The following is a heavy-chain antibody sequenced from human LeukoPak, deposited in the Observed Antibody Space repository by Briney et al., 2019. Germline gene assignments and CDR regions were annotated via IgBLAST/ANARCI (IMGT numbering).Heavy chain of an antibody. CDR2: IYYSGST. CDR1: GGSISSSSYY. J-gene: IGHJ4*02. D-gene: IGHD5-18*01. V-gene: IGHV4-39*07. CDR3: ARTDTAMVTASLDY. Sequence: SETLSLTCTVSGGSISSSSYYWGWIRQPPGKGLEWIGSIYYSGSTYYNPSLKSRVTISVDTSKNQFSLKLSSVTAADTAVYYCARTDTAMVTASLDYWGQGTLVTVSS.